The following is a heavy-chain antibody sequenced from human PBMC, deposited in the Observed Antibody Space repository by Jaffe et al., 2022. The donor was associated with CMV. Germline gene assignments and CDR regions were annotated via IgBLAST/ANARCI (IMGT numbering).Heavy chain of an antibody. CDR3: AKDHRYSSSSAIDP. J-gene: IGHJ5*02. CDR1: GFTFSSYG. CDR2: ISYDGSNK. V-gene: IGHV3-30*18. Sequence: QVQLVESGGGVVQPGRSLRLSCAASGFTFSSYGMHWVRQAPGKGLEWVAVISYDGSNKYYADSVKGRFTISRDNSKNTLYLQMNSLRAEDTAVYYCAKDHRYSSSSAIDPWGQGTLVTVSS. D-gene: IGHD6-6*01.